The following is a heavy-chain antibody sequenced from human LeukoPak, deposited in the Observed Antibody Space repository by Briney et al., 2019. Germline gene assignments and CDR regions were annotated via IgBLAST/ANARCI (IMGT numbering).Heavy chain of an antibody. J-gene: IGHJ4*02. CDR1: GFTFSSCA. Sequence: GGSLRLSCAASGFTFSSCAVHWVRQAPGKGLEWVAVISYDGSNKYYADSVKGRFTISRDNSKNTLYLQMNSLRAEDTAVYYCARAPLFPTIVVVPAAIPYFDYWGQGTLVTVSS. D-gene: IGHD2-2*02. V-gene: IGHV3-30-3*01. CDR3: ARAPLFPTIVVVPAAIPYFDY. CDR2: ISYDGSNK.